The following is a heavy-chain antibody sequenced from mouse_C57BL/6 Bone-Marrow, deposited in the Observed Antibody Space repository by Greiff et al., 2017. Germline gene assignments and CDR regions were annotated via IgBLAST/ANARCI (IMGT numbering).Heavy chain of an antibody. CDR1: GYTFTGYW. CDR3: ARSGIYYDYDPDY. CDR2: ILPGSGST. J-gene: IGHJ2*01. V-gene: IGHV1-9*01. Sequence: VQLQQSGAELMKPGASVKLSCKATGYTFTGYWIEWVKQRPGHGLEWIGEILPGSGSTNYTEKFKGKATFTADTSSNTAYMQLSSLTTEDSAIYYCARSGIYYDYDPDYWGQGTTLTVSS. D-gene: IGHD2-4*01.